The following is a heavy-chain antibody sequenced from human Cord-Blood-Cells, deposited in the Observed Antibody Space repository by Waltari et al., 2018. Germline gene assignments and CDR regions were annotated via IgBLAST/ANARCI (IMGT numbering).Heavy chain of an antibody. Sequence: QVPLVQSGAEVKKPGSSVKVSCKPSGVTFTSTTISWVRQVPGQGLWWMGSIIPILDRANYAQKFQGRVTITADKSTSTAYMERSSLRSEDTAVYYCARVGGSGSYYFDYWGQGTLVTVSS. CDR1: GVTFTSTT. V-gene: IGHV1-69*04. CDR2: IIPILDRA. D-gene: IGHD3-10*01. CDR3: ARVGGSGSYYFDY. J-gene: IGHJ4*02.